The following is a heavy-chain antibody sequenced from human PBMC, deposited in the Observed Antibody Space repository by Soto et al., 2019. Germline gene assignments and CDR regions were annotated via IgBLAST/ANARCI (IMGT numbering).Heavy chain of an antibody. CDR2: MSHIGSV. V-gene: IGHV4-4*02. CDR1: GVSIGSNYY. CDR3: ASSLGWYAIDY. D-gene: IGHD6-19*01. Sequence: QVLLQESGPGLVQPSGTLSLSCVVSGVSIGSNYYWGWVRQPPGKGLEWLGDMSHIGSVNYNPSLKCRVTISMDNSQNQFSLKLDSVTAADTAVYYCASSLGWYAIDYWGQGTLVIVSS. J-gene: IGHJ4*02.